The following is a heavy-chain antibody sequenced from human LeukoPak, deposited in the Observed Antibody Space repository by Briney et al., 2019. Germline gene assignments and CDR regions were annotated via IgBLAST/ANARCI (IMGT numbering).Heavy chain of an antibody. J-gene: IGHJ6*03. CDR2: IRYDGSNK. D-gene: IGHD4-23*01. Sequence: GGSLRLSSVAPGFTFSSYGMHWVRQAPGKGLEWVAFIRYDGSNKYYADSVKGRFTISRDNAKNSLYLQMNSLRAEDTAVYYCARDPIGGLYYYYMDVWGQGTTVTVSS. V-gene: IGHV3-30*02. CDR3: ARDPIGGLYYYYMDV. CDR1: GFTFSSYG.